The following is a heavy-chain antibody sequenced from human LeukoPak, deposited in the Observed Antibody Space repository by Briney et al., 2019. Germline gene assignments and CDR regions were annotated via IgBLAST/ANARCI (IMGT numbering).Heavy chain of an antibody. CDR2: FDPEDGET. CDR3: ATDPTAGFEDGMDV. J-gene: IGHJ6*02. D-gene: IGHD5-18*01. Sequence: ASVKVSCKVSGYTLTELSMHWVRQAPGKGLEWMGGFDPEDGETIYAQKFQGRVTMTEDTSTDTAYMELSSLRSEDTAVYYRATDPTAGFEDGMDVWGQGTTVTVSS. CDR1: GYTLTELS. V-gene: IGHV1-24*01.